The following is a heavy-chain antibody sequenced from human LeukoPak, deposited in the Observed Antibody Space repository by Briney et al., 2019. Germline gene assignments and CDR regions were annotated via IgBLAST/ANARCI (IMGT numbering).Heavy chain of an antibody. D-gene: IGHD2-8*01. CDR2: MNPNSGNT. CDR1: GGTFSSYA. J-gene: IGHJ4*02. Sequence: ASVKVSCKASGGTFSSYAINWVRQATGQGLEWMGWMNPNSGNTGYAPKFQGRVTITRNTSISTAYMELSSLRSEDTAVYYCARAPNHCTNGVCYTRRVDYWGQGTLVTVSS. CDR3: ARAPNHCTNGVCYTRRVDY. V-gene: IGHV1-8*03.